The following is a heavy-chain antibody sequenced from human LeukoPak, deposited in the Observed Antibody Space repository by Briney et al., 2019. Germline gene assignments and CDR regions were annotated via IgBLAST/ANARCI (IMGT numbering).Heavy chain of an antibody. CDR1: GFTFSSYG. CDR3: AKEPYGSGSYYFDY. V-gene: IGHV3-30*02. J-gene: IGHJ4*02. Sequence: GGSLRLSCAASGFTFSSYGMQWVRQAPGKGLEWVAFIRYDGSNKYYADSVKGRFTISRDNSKNTLYLQMNSLRAEDTAVYYCAKEPYGSGSYYFDYWGQGTLVTVSS. CDR2: IRYDGSNK. D-gene: IGHD3-10*01.